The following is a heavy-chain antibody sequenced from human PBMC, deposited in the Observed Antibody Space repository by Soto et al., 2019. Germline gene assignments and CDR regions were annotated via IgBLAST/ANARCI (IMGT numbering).Heavy chain of an antibody. Sequence: SETLSLTCTVSGGSISSGGYYSSWIRQHPGKGLEWIGYIYYSGSTYYNPSLKSRVTISVDTSKNQFSLKLSSVTAADTAVYYCARSYYYDSSGYYGIDYYGMDVWGQGPTVTVSS. V-gene: IGHV4-31*03. CDR3: ARSYYYDSSGYYGIDYYGMDV. CDR1: GGSISSGGYY. J-gene: IGHJ6*02. D-gene: IGHD3-22*01. CDR2: IYYSGST.